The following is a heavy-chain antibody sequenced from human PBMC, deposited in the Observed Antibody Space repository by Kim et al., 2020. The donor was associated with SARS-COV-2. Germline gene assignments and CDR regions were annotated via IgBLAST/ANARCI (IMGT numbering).Heavy chain of an antibody. V-gene: IGHV4-34*10. CDR1: GESFSRYF. CDR2: INHRGRI. D-gene: IGHD3-16*01. J-gene: IGHJ6*02. CDR3: AWTLPLIRLHV. Sequence: SETLSLTCAVYGESFSRYFWGWIRLPPGKGLEWIGEINHRGRINYRPSLKSRITMSVDTSKNQFSLNLKSLTAADTGDYFCAWTLPLIRLHVWGQGTTVTVCS.